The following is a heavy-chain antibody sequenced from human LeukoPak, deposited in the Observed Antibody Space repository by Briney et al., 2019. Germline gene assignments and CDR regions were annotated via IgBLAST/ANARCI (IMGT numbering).Heavy chain of an antibody. J-gene: IGHJ4*02. CDR2: ISYDGSNK. D-gene: IGHD5-12*01. CDR3: AKVGGGYEDRSYYFDY. Sequence: GGSLRLSCLTSGFTFSTNAMSWVRQAPGKGLEWVAVISYDGSNKYYADSVKGRFTISRDNSKNTLYLQMNSLRAEDTAVYYCAKVGGGYEDRSYYFDYWGQGTLVTVSS. V-gene: IGHV3-30*18. CDR1: GFTFSTNA.